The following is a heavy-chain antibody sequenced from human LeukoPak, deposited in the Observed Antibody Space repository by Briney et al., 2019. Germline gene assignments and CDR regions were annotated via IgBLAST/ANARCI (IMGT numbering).Heavy chain of an antibody. V-gene: IGHV1-8*01. CDR3: ARDVAARPFYYYGMDV. J-gene: IGHJ6*02. Sequence: ASVKVSCKASGYTFTSYDINWVRQATGQGLEWMGWMNPNSGNTGYAQKFQGRATMTRNTSISTAYMELSSLRSEDTAVYYCARDVAARPFYYYGMDVWGQGTTVTVSS. CDR1: GYTFTSYD. D-gene: IGHD6-6*01. CDR2: MNPNSGNT.